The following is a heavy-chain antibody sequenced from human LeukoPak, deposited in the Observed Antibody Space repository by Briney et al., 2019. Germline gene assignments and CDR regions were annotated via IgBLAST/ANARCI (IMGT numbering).Heavy chain of an antibody. CDR2: IIPIFGTA. V-gene: IGHV1-69*13. Sequence: GASVKVSCKASGGTVSRYPISWVRQAPGQGLEWMGGIIPIFGTANYAQKFQGRVTITADESTSTAYMELSSLRSEDTAVYYCARDERRSIVGPIRYWGQGTLVTVSS. CDR3: ARDERRSIVGPIRY. CDR1: GGTVSRYP. D-gene: IGHD1-26*01. J-gene: IGHJ4*02.